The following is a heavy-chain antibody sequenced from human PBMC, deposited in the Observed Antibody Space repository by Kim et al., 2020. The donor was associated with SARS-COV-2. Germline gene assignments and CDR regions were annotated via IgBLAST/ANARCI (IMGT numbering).Heavy chain of an antibody. CDR3: ARMLSPVITNYYGSGSYPPTHFDY. Sequence: SETLSLTCTVSGGSISSYYWSWIRQPPGKGLEWIGYIYYSGSTNYNPSLKSRVTISVDTSKNQFSLKLSSVTAADTAVYYCARMLSPVITNYYGSGSYPPTHFDYWGQGTLVTVSS. CDR1: GGSISSYY. CDR2: IYYSGST. D-gene: IGHD3-10*01. J-gene: IGHJ4*02. V-gene: IGHV4-59*13.